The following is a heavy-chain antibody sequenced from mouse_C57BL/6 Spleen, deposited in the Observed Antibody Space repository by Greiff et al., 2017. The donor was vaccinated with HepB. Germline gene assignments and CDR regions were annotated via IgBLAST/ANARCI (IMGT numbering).Heavy chain of an antibody. D-gene: IGHD2-4*01. V-gene: IGHV5-16*01. CDR1: GFTFSDYY. Sequence: DVQLVESEGGLVQPGSSMKLSCTASGFTFSDYYMAWVRQVPEKGLEWVANINYDGSSTYYLDSLKSRFIISRDNAKNILYLQMSSLKSEDTATYYCARDRDYDGGGYAMDYWGQGTSVTVSS. J-gene: IGHJ4*01. CDR2: INYDGSST. CDR3: ARDRDYDGGGYAMDY.